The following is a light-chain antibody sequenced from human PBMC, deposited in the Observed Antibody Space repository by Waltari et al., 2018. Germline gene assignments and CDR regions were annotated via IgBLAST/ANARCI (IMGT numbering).Light chain of an antibody. CDR3: VLYMGSGIWV. V-gene: IGLV8-61*02. J-gene: IGLJ3*02. CDR2: KIT. CDR1: SGSVSTTSY. Sequence: QTVVTQEPSLSVSPGGTVTLTCALSSGSVSTTSYASWYQQTPGQSPRTLVYKITSRPSGLPDCFSGSMLGNKAALTITGAQAEDESDYYCVLYMGSGIWVFGGGTKLTVL.